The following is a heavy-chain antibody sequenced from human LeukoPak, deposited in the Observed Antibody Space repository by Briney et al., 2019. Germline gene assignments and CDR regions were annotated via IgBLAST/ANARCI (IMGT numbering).Heavy chain of an antibody. Sequence: ASVKVSCKASGYTFTSYYMRWVRQAPGQGLEWMGIINPNNGNTNYAQKFQGRVTMTTDTSTSTAYMELRSLRSDDTAVYYCARTLLDLLSALDYWGQGTLVTVSS. CDR1: GYTFTSYY. V-gene: IGHV1-18*01. D-gene: IGHD3/OR15-3a*01. CDR2: INPNNGNT. J-gene: IGHJ4*02. CDR3: ARTLLDLLSALDY.